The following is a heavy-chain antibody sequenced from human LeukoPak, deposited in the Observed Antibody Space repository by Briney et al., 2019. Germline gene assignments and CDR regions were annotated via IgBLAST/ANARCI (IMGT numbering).Heavy chain of an antibody. J-gene: IGHJ6*03. CDR2: IYYSGST. CDR1: GGSISSYY. V-gene: IGHV4-59*12. Sequence: NPSETLSLTCTVSGGSISSYYWSWIRQPPGKGLEWIGSIYYSGSTYYNPSLKSRVTISVDTSKNQFSLKLSSVTAADTAVYYCARDKSGRGSPFFYYYYYMDVWGKGTTVTVSS. D-gene: IGHD3-10*01. CDR3: ARDKSGRGSPFFYYYYYMDV.